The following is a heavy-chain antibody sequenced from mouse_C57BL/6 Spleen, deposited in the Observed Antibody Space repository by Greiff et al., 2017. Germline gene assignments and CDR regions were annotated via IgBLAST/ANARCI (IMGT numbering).Heavy chain of an antibody. CDR1: GFNIKDDY. D-gene: IGHD2-3*01. CDR2: IDPENGDT. V-gene: IGHV14-4*01. J-gene: IGHJ3*01. CDR3: TIYDPFAY. Sequence: VQLQQSGAELVRPGASVKLSCTASGFNIKDDYMHWVKQRPEQGLEWIGWIDPENGDTEYASKFQGKATITADTSSNTAYLQLSSLTSEDTAVYYCTIYDPFAYWGQGTLVTVSA.